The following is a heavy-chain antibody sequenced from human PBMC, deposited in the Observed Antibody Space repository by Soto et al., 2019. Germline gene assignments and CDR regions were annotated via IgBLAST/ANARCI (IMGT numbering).Heavy chain of an antibody. D-gene: IGHD1-7*01. J-gene: IGHJ5*02. CDR2: IYYSGST. CDR1: GGSISSSSYY. CDR3: ERPSGVTGTTGSFDP. V-gene: IGHV4-39*01. Sequence: SETLSLTCTVSGGSISSSSYYWGWIRRPPGKGLEWIGSIYYSGSTYYNPSLKSRVTISVDTSKNQFSLKLSSVTAADTAVYYCERPSGVTGTTGSFDPWGQGTLVTVSS.